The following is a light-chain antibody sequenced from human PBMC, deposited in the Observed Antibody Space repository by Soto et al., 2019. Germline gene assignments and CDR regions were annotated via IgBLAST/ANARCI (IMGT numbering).Light chain of an antibody. CDR3: SSYTTSATLV. V-gene: IGLV2-14*01. J-gene: IGLJ3*02. CDR2: EVS. Sequence: QSALTQPASVSGSPGQSITISCTGTSSDVGGYDFVSWYQQHPGKGPKLLIYEVSKRPSGVSNRFSGSKSGNTASLTISGLQSEDEADYYCSSYTTSATLVFGGGTQLTVL. CDR1: SSDVGGYDF.